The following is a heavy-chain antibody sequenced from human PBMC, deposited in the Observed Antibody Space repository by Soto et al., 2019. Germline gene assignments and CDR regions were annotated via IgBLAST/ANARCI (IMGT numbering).Heavy chain of an antibody. D-gene: IGHD6-13*01. J-gene: IGHJ4*02. CDR1: GFTFSSYG. CDR3: AKVSSSWYAGFFDL. V-gene: IGHV3-33*06. CDR2: IWYDGSNK. Sequence: GGSLRLACAASGFTFSSYGMHWVRQAPGKGLERVAGIWYDGSNKYYADSVKGRFSISRDNSKNTLYLQMFSLRAVDTAIYYCAKVSSSWYAGFFDLWGQGT.